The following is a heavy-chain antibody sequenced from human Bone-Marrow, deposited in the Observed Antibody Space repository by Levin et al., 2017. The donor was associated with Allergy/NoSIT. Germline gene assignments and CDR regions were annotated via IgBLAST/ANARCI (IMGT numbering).Heavy chain of an antibody. V-gene: IGHV3-30*18. CDR2: ISFDGSNK. CDR1: GFSFSTFG. CDR3: AKDLGSISGPGNFFSQIVRNYGMDV. D-gene: IGHD2/OR15-2a*01. Sequence: GGSLRLSCTASGFSFSTFGMHWVRQAPGKGLEWVATISFDGSNKNFADSVKGRFTLSRDNFKNTLYLQMNSLRVEDTALYYCAKDLGSISGPGNFFSQIVRNYGMDVWGPGTTVTVSS. J-gene: IGHJ6*02.